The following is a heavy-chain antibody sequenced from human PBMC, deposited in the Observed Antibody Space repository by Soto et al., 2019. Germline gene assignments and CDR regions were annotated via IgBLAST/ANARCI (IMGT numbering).Heavy chain of an antibody. CDR2: VDNSGGI. Sequence: QMQLQESGPGLVKPSETLSLTCTVSGDSINSIYYWGWIRQPPGKGLEWIGSVDNSGGIYYNPSLKSRVIMSVDTSKNHLSLKLRSLTAADTAVYYCATPSATTYYSDRRDWYFDLWGRGTLVTVSS. J-gene: IGHJ2*01. CDR1: GDSINSIYY. V-gene: IGHV4-39*01. D-gene: IGHD3-22*01. CDR3: ATPSATTYYSDRRDWYFDL.